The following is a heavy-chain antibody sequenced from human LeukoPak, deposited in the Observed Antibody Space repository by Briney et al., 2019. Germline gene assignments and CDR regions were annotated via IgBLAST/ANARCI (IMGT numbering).Heavy chain of an antibody. CDR2: IIPIFGTA. CDR3: AAGGGGEWYYYYYGMDV. Sequence: ASVKVSCKASGGTFSSYAISWVRQAPGQGLEWMGGIIPIFGTANYAQKFQGRVTITADESTSTAYMELSSLRSEDTAVYYCAAGGGGEWYYYYYGMDVWGQGTTVTVSS. J-gene: IGHJ6*02. V-gene: IGHV1-69*13. D-gene: IGHD3-16*01. CDR1: GGTFSSYA.